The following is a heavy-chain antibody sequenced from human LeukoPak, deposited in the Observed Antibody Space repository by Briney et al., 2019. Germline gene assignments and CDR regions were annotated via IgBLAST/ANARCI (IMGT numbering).Heavy chain of an antibody. CDR2: INPNSGGT. D-gene: IGHD3-22*01. CDR3: ARDYDSSGYMEY. CDR1: GYTFTGYY. V-gene: IGHV1-2*02. J-gene: IGHJ4*02. Sequence: ASVKVSRKASGYTFTGYYMHWVRQAPGQGLEWMGWINPNSGGTNYAQKFQGRVTMTRDTSISTAYMELSRLRSDDTAVYYCARDYDSSGYMEYWGQGTLVTVSS.